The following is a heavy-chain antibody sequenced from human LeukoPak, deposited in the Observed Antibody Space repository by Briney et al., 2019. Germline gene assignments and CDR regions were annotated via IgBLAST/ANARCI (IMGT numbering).Heavy chain of an antibody. D-gene: IGHD2-2*01. CDR2: INPNSGGT. CDR3: ARTYCSSTSCYFPDWFDP. V-gene: IGHV1-2*02. CDR1: GYTFTGYY. Sequence: ASVKVSCKASGYTFTGYYMHWVRQAPGQGLEWMGWINPNSGGTNYAQKFQGRVTMTRDTSISTAYMELSRLRSDDTAVYYCARTYCSSTSCYFPDWFDPWGQGTLVTVSS. J-gene: IGHJ5*02.